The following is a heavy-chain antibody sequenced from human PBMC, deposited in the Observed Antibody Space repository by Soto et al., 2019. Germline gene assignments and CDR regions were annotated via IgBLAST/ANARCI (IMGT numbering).Heavy chain of an antibody. Sequence: GSLRLSCAASGFTFSSYAMSWVRQAPGKGLEWVSSISGGDSYTYSADSVKGRFTISRDDSKNTLYLQMNSLRAEDTAAYYCAKSLSVTTTWFDAWGQGSLVTVSS. D-gene: IGHD4-17*01. CDR2: ISGGDSYT. CDR1: GFTFSSYA. J-gene: IGHJ5*02. CDR3: AKSLSVTTTWFDA. V-gene: IGHV3-23*01.